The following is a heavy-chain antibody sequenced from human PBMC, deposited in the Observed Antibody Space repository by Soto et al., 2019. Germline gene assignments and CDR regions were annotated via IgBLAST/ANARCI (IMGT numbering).Heavy chain of an antibody. CDR3: VRESRQGDAFDI. J-gene: IGHJ3*02. CDR2: VDTTGGP. Sequence: PGGSLRLSCVASGFTFNMYDMHWVRQVTGKGLGWVSVVDTTGGPYYSDSVKGRFTISRXXXXXXLXLXIXIXRAAXTAVYYCVRESRQGDAFDIWGQGTMDTVSS. CDR1: GFTFNMYD. V-gene: IGHV3-13*05.